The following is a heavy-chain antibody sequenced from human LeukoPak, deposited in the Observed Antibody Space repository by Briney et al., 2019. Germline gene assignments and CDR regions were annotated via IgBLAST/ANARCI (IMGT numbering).Heavy chain of an antibody. D-gene: IGHD1-26*01. J-gene: IGHJ3*02. CDR2: IYPGDSDT. Sequence: GESLKISCKGSGYSFTTYWIGWVRQMPGKGLEWMGIIYPGDSDTRYSPSFQGQVTISADRSINTAYLQWSSLKASDTAMYYCASAYSGSLDAFDIWGQGTMVTVCS. CDR3: ASAYSGSLDAFDI. V-gene: IGHV5-51*01. CDR1: GYSFTTYW.